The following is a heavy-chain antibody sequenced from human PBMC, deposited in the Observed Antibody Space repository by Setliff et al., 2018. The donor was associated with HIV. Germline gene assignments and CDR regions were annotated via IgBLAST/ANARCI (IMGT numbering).Heavy chain of an antibody. Sequence: PSETLSLTCTVSGDSISTDYWTWIRQPPGKGLEWIGYIYNSASPSYNPSLKSRVTISVDTSKNQFSLKLSSVTAADTAVYYCARHSPSDYWGQGTLVTVSS. J-gene: IGHJ4*02. V-gene: IGHV4-59*08. CDR1: GDSISTDY. CDR3: ARHSPSDY. CDR2: IYNSASP.